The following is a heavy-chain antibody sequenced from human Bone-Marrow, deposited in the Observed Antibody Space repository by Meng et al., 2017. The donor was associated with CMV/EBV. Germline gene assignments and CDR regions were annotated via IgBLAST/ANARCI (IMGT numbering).Heavy chain of an antibody. D-gene: IGHD3-3*01. Sequence: ASVKVSCKASGYSFTIYDINWVRQAPGQGLEWMGWVNPTSGNRGYAQNFQGRVTMTTNTSISTAYVELSSLPSDDTAVYYCSRGRGDSWGQGTLVTVSS. J-gene: IGHJ5*02. CDR2: VNPTSGNR. CDR1: GYSFTIYD. CDR3: SRGRGDS. V-gene: IGHV1-8*01.